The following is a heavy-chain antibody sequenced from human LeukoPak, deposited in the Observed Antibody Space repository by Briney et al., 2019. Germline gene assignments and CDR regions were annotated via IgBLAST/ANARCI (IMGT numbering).Heavy chain of an antibody. Sequence: GRSLRLSCAASGFTFSSYAVHWVRQAPGKGLEWVAVISFDGSDIYYTDSAQGRFTISRDTSKFTVYLQMSSLREGDTAIYYCARGKLDADFAWRWATCGMDVWGQGTTVIVSS. J-gene: IGHJ6*02. CDR3: ARGKLDADFAWRWATCGMDV. CDR2: ISFDGSDI. CDR1: GFTFSSYA. D-gene: IGHD4-17*01. V-gene: IGHV3-30-3*01.